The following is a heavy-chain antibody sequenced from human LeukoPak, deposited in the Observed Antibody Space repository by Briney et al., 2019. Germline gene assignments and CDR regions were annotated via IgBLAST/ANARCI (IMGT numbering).Heavy chain of an antibody. CDR2: IYYSGST. CDR1: GFTFSSYA. Sequence: GSLRLSCAASGFTFSSYAMSWVRQAPGKGLEWIGSIYYSGSTYYNPSLKSRVTISVDTSKNQFSLKLSSVTAAHTAVYYCARHRYYYYYGMDVWGQGTTVTVSS. CDR3: ARHRYYYYYGMDV. V-gene: IGHV4-39*01. J-gene: IGHJ6*02.